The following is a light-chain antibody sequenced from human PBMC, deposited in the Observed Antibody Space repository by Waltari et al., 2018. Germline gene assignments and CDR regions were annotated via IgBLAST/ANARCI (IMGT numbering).Light chain of an antibody. CDR1: QSVRSN. J-gene: IGKJ3*01. Sequence: IVMTQSPATLSVSPGDGATLPCRASQSVRSNLAWYQQKPGQAPRLLIYAASTRATGIPARFSGSGSGTQFTLTISSLQSEDFAVYYCQQYNNWIFTFGPGTKVDIK. CDR3: QQYNNWIFT. V-gene: IGKV3-15*01. CDR2: AAS.